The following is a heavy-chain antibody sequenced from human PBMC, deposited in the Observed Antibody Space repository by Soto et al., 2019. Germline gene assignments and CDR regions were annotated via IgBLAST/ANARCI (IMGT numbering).Heavy chain of an antibody. CDR1: GGSLRSSAYS. V-gene: IGHV4-30-2*01. D-gene: IGHD3-22*01. CDR2: IYQSGST. Sequence: QMHLQESGSGLVKPSQTLSLTCAVSGGSLRSSAYSWSWIRQPPGKGLEWIGFIYQSGSTYYNPSLKSRVTMSLDRPKNQFSLKLSSVTAADTAVYYCARELLFYDSDGFSWDDAFDIWGQGTMVTVSS. J-gene: IGHJ3*02. CDR3: ARELLFYDSDGFSWDDAFDI.